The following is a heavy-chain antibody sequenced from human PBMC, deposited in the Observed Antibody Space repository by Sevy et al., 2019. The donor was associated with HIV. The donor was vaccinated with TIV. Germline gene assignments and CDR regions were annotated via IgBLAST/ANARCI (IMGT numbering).Heavy chain of an antibody. D-gene: IGHD3-16*01. CDR1: GFSFSSYG. V-gene: IGHV3-30*02. CDR3: VKEGGGGGGDH. CDR2: IHYDGSNK. J-gene: IGHJ4*02. Sequence: GGSLRLSCAASGFSFSSYGMHWVRQAPGKGLEWMSYIHYDGSNKDYADSVKGRFTISRDNSKNTLYLQMNSLRVEDRAVFYCVKEGGGGGGDHWGQGTLVTVSS.